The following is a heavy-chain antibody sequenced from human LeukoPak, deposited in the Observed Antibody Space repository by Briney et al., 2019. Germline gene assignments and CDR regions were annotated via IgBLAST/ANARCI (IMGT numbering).Heavy chain of an antibody. CDR1: GFTFSSYA. CDR2: ISGSGGST. CDR3: ATYSGSYLREYYFDY. V-gene: IGHV3-23*01. J-gene: IGHJ4*02. Sequence: PGGSLRLSCAASGFTFSSYAMSWVRQAPGKGLEWVSAISGSGGSTYYADSVKGRFTISTDNSKNTLYLQMNSLRAEDTAVYYCATYSGSYLREYYFDYWGQGTLVTVSS. D-gene: IGHD1-26*01.